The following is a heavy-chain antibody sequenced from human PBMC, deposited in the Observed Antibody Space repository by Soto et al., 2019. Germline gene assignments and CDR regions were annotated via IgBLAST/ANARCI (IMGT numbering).Heavy chain of an antibody. Sequence: EVQLVESGGGLVKPGGSLRISCAASGFTFSSYSMNWVRQAPGKGLEWVSSISSSSSYIYYADSMKGRFTISRDNAKNSLYLQMNSLIAEDTAVYYCASYYDSSGYDCCGKVPLVNVSS. CDR2: ISSSSSYI. D-gene: IGHD3-22*01. CDR1: GFTFSSYS. CDR3: ASYYDSSGYDC. V-gene: IGHV3-21*01. J-gene: IGHJ4*02.